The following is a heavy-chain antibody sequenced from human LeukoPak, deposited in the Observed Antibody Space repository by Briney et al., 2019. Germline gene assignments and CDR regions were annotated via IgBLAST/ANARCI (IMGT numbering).Heavy chain of an antibody. CDR3: AKDQLPPEYGSGSYYNGDAFDI. V-gene: IGHV3-23*01. CDR2: ISGSGGST. J-gene: IGHJ3*02. CDR1: GFAFGSEA. D-gene: IGHD3-10*01. Sequence: GGSLRLSCAVSGFAFGSEAMSWVRQAPGKGLEWVSAISGSGGSTYYADSVKGRFTISRDNSKNTLYLQMNSLRAEDTAVYYCAKDQLPPEYGSGSYYNGDAFDIWGQGTMVTVSS.